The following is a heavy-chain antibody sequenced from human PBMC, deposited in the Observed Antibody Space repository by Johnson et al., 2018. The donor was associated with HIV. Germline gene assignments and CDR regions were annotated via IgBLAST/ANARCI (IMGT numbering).Heavy chain of an antibody. CDR1: GFTFSSYA. CDR2: ISYDGSNK. J-gene: IGHJ3*02. V-gene: IGHV3-30-3*01. Sequence: QVQLVESGGGVVQPGRSLRLSCAASGFTFSSYALHWVRQAPGKGLQWVAVISYDGSNKYYADPVKGRFTVSRDNSKNTLYLQMHSLGTEDTAMYYCATSWPGNFAFDIWGQGTMVTVSS. CDR3: ATSWPGNFAFDI.